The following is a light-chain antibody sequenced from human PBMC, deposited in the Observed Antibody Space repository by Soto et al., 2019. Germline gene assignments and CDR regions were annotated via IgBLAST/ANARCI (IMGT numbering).Light chain of an antibody. J-gene: IGKJ1*01. CDR2: AAS. V-gene: IGKV1-5*01. CDR3: QQDNSYRT. CDR1: QSISRW. Sequence: DIQITQAPSSLSASVGDRVTITCRASQSISRWLAWYQQKPGKAPKLLIFAASTLQSGVPSRFSGSGSGTEFILTISILQPDYFATYYYQQDNSYRTFGQGTKVDIK.